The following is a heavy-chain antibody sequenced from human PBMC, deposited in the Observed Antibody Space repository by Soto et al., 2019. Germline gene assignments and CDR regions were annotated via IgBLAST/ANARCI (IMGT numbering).Heavy chain of an antibody. V-gene: IGHV4-39*01. J-gene: IGHJ4*02. CDR1: GGSISSSSYY. D-gene: IGHD2-15*01. CDR2: IYYSGST. Sequence: SETLSLTCTVSGGSISSSSYYWGWIRQPPEKGLEWIGSIYYSGSTYYNPSLKSRVTISVDTSKNQFSLKLSSVTAADTAVYYCARQASGGSCCYFDYWGQGTLVTVPS. CDR3: ARQASGGSCCYFDY.